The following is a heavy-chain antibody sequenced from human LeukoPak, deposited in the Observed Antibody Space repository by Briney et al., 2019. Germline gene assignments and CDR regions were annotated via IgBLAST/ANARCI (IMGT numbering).Heavy chain of an antibody. D-gene: IGHD3-16*01. J-gene: IGHJ4*02. CDR2: IWYDGSNK. CDR1: GFTFSSYG. Sequence: GRSLRLSCAASGFTFSSYGMHWVRQAPGKGLEWVAVIWYDGSNKYYAESVKGRFTISRDNSKNTLYLQMNSLRAEDTAVYYCAREYDYVWGRTLHNWGQGTLVTVSS. CDR3: AREYDYVWGRTLHN. V-gene: IGHV3-33*01.